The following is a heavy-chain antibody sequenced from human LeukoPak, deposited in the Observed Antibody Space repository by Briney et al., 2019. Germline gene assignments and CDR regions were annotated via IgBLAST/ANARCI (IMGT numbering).Heavy chain of an antibody. D-gene: IGHD2-15*01. CDR1: GYTFTGYY. V-gene: IGHV1-2*06. CDR3: ARGRSLGYCSGGSCYLSY. J-gene: IGHJ4*02. CDR2: INPNSGGT. Sequence: ASVKVSCKASGYTFTGYYMHWVRQAPGQGLEWMGRINPNSGGTNYAQKFQGRVTMTRDTSISTAYMELSRLRSDDTAVYYCARGRSLGYCSGGSCYLSYWGRGTLVTVSS.